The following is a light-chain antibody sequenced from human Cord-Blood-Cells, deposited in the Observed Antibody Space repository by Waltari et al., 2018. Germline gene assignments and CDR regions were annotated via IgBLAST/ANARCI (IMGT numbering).Light chain of an antibody. CDR1: SSDVGGYNY. V-gene: IGLV2-8*01. CDR3: SSYAGSNNYV. CDR2: EVS. Sequence: QSALTQPPSASGSLGQSVPISCTGTSSDVGGYNYVSWYQQHPGKAPKLMIYEVSKRPSGVPDRFSGSKSGNTASLTVSGLQAEDEADYYCSSYAGSNNYVFGTGTKVTVL. J-gene: IGLJ1*01.